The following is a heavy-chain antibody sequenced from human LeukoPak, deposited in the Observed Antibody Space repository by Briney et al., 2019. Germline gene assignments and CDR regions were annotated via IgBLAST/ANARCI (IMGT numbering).Heavy chain of an antibody. V-gene: IGHV1-69*04. CDR3: ARLYYYGSGRENFDY. D-gene: IGHD3-10*01. CDR1: GGTFSSYA. Sequence: GASVKVSCKASGGTFSSYAISWVRQAPGQGLEWMGRIIPILGIANYAQKFQGRVTITADKSTSTAYMELSSLRSEDTAVYYCARLYYYGSGRENFDYWGQGTPVTVSS. CDR2: IIPILGIA. J-gene: IGHJ4*02.